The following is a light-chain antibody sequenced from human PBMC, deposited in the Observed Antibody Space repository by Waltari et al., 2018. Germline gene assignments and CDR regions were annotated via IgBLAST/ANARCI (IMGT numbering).Light chain of an antibody. CDR2: VVT. V-gene: IGLV2-14*01. CDR3: ASYTSSKTWV. J-gene: IGLJ3*02. Sequence: QSALTQPASVSGPPGQSITLSCTGTSSDVGGYDHVPWYQQHPGKAPKLMIFVVTKRPSGVSDRFSGSKSGNTASLTMSGLHTEDEADYYCASYTSSKTWVFGGGTKLTVL. CDR1: SSDVGGYDH.